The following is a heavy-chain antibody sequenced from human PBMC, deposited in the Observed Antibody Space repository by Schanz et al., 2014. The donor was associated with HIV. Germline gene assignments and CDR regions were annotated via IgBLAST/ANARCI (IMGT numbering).Heavy chain of an antibody. J-gene: IGHJ6*02. D-gene: IGHD3-10*01. Sequence: QVQLVESGGGVVQPGRSLRLSCAASGFTFSSYGMHWVRQAPGKGLEWVAVIWFDGSNKYYADSVKGRFTISRDNSKKTLYLQMNSPRAGDTAVYYCARDREYYYGSGSRDYYYYGMDVWGQGTTVIVSS. CDR2: IWFDGSNK. CDR3: ARDREYYYGSGSRDYYYYGMDV. CDR1: GFTFSSYG. V-gene: IGHV3-33*01.